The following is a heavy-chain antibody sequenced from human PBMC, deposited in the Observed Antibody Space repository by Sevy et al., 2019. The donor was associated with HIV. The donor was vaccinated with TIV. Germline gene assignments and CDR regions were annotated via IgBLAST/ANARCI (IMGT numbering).Heavy chain of an antibody. J-gene: IGHJ6*02. CDR3: ARDGGETTHPYYGMDV. CDR2: IKQDGSEK. Sequence: GGSLRLSCAASGFTFSSYWMSWVHQAPGKGLEWVANIKQDGSEKYYVDSVKGRFTISRDNAKNSLYLQMNSLRAEDTAVYYCARDGGETTHPYYGMDVWGQGTTVTVSS. V-gene: IGHV3-7*01. CDR1: GFTFSSYW. D-gene: IGHD3-16*01.